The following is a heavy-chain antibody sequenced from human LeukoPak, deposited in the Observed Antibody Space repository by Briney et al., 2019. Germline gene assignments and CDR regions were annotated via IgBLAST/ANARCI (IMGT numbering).Heavy chain of an antibody. CDR1: GGSISSGSYY. D-gene: IGHD1-26*01. CDR2: IYTSGST. J-gene: IGHJ4*02. V-gene: IGHV4-61*02. Sequence: PSETLSLTCTVSGGSISSGSYYWSWIRQPAGKGLEWIGRIYTSGSTNYNPSLKSRVTISVDTSKNQFSLKLGSVTAADTAVYYCASFPYRSDSGSYYWGQGTLVTVSS. CDR3: ASFPYRSDSGSYY.